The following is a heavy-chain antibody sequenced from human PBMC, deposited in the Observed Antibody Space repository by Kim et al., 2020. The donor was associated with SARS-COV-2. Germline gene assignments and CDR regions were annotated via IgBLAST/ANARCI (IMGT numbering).Heavy chain of an antibody. CDR3: AREYDYVWGSYRFSSAFDI. D-gene: IGHD3-16*02. CDR1: GFTFSSYG. J-gene: IGHJ3*02. Sequence: GGSLRLSCAASGFTFSSYGMHWVRQAPGKGLEWVAVISYDGSNKYYADSVKGRFTISRDNSKNTLYLQMNSLRAEDTAVYYCAREYDYVWGSYRFSSAFDIWGQGTMVTVSS. CDR2: ISYDGSNK. V-gene: IGHV3-33*05.